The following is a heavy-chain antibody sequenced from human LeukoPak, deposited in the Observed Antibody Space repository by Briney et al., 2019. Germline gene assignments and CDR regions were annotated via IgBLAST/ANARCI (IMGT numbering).Heavy chain of an antibody. CDR2: IRYDGSNK. CDR3: ARVGRDSSSGYYPFDY. V-gene: IGHV3-30*02. Sequence: GGSLRLSCAASGFTFSSYGMHWVRQAPGKGLEWVAFIRYDGSNKYYADSVKGRFTISRDNSKNTLYLQMNSLRAEDTAVYYCARVGRDSSSGYYPFDYWGQGTQVTVSS. CDR1: GFTFSSYG. J-gene: IGHJ4*02. D-gene: IGHD3-22*01.